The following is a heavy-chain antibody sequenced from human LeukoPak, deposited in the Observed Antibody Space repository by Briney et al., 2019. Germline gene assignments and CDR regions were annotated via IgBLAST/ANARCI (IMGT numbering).Heavy chain of an antibody. Sequence: SETLSLTCTVSGASINSGAYYWSWLRQPPGTGLEWIGYIYYSGSTYYNPSLKSRVTISVDTSKNQFSLKLSSVTAADTAVYYCARGTTRLPYYFDYWGQGTLVTVSS. CDR2: IYYSGST. V-gene: IGHV4-31*03. CDR1: GASINSGAYY. CDR3: ARGTTRLPYYFDY. J-gene: IGHJ4*02. D-gene: IGHD2/OR15-2a*01.